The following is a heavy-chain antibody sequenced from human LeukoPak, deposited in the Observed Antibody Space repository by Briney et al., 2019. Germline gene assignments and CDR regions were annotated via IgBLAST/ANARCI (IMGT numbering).Heavy chain of an antibody. CDR2: ISYDGSKI. Sequence: GGSLRLSCAASGFSFSAYAMHWVRQAPGKGLEWVALISYDGSKIYYADSVKGRFTISRDNSKNTLYLHMNSLRTAGTSVYYCARPDAPWVTAGVDYGGQGTLVTVSA. V-gene: IGHV3-30*04. CDR1: GFSFSAYA. J-gene: IGHJ4*02. D-gene: IGHD2-21*02. CDR3: ARPDAPWVTAGVDY.